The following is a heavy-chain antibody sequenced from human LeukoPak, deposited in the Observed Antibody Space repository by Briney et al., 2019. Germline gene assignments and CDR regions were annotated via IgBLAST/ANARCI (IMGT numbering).Heavy chain of an antibody. J-gene: IGHJ4*02. CDR2: LSGSDGST. CDR1: GFTFSSYA. D-gene: IGHD3-3*01. Sequence: PRGSLRLSCAPSGFTFSSYAMSWVRPAPGRGLDWVSSLSGSDGSTYYADSVKGRFTISRDNSKSTLSLQMNNLRAEDTAVYYCAKEYPMQEWFFGYFHYWGQGTLVTVSS. V-gene: IGHV3-23*01. CDR3: AKEYPMQEWFFGYFHY.